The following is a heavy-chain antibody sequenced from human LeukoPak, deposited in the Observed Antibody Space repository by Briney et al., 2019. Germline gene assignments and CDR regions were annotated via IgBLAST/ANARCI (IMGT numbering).Heavy chain of an antibody. J-gene: IGHJ4*02. D-gene: IGHD3-10*01. CDR1: GGSISGFY. CDR3: ARDGSGSYY. V-gene: IGHV4-4*07. CDR2: IYSSGST. Sequence: PSETLSLTCTVSGGSISGFYWNWIRQPAGKRLGWIGRIYSSGSTNYNPSFKSRVTMSVDTSKNQFSLNLNSVTAADTAVYYCARDGSGSYYWGQGTLVTVSS.